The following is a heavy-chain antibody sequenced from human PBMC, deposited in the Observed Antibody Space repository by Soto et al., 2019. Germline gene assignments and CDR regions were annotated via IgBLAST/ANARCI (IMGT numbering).Heavy chain of an antibody. CDR2: ISFDGTKK. V-gene: IGHV3-30-3*01. Sequence: GGSLRLSCAASGFTFNIYALHWVRQAPGKGLEWVAVISFDGTKKYYSDSVKGRFTISRDNLKNTLYLQMNNLRVEDAALYFCAREDDYGYRYINYGLDVWGQGTTVTVSS. CDR1: GFTFNIYA. CDR3: AREDDYGYRYINYGLDV. D-gene: IGHD4-17*01. J-gene: IGHJ6*02.